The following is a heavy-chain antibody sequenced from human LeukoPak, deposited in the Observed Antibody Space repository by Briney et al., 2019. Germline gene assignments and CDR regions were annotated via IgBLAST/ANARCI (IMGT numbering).Heavy chain of an antibody. V-gene: IGHV3-20*04. CDR2: INWNGGST. Sequence: PGGSLRLSCAASGFTFDDYGMSWVRQAPGKGLEWVSGINWNGGSTGYADSVKGRFTISRDNAKNSLYLQMNSLRAEDTAVYYCARGGGSGSYYNDFFGYYYYMDVWGKGTTVTISS. CDR1: GFTFDDYG. D-gene: IGHD3-10*01. CDR3: ARGGGSGSYYNDFFGYYYYMDV. J-gene: IGHJ6*03.